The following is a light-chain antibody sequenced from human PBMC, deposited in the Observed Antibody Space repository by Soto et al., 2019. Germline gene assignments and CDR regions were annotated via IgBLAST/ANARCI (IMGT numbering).Light chain of an antibody. V-gene: IGKV1-9*01. CDR1: QGISSY. CDR2: AAS. Sequence: IQLTQSPSSLSASVGDRVTITCRASQGISSYLAWYQQKPGKAPKLLIYAASTLQSGVPSRFSGSGSGTNFTLTITSLNPENFATYSCHHLNSSPLLFGPGPRWIS. CDR3: HHLNSSPLL. J-gene: IGKJ3*01.